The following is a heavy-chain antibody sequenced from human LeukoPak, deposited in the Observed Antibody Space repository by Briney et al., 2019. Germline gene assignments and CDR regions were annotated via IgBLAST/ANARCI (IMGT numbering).Heavy chain of an antibody. J-gene: IGHJ4*02. CDR2: IKQDGSEK. CDR1: GFTFNSYW. V-gene: IGHV3-7*01. CDR3: ARDCCGPDY. Sequence: GGSLRLSCAASGFTFNSYWMSWVRQAPGKGLEWVANIKQDGSEKYYVDSVKGRFTISRDNAKNSLYLQMNSLRAEDTAVYYCARDCCGPDYWGQGTLVTVSS. D-gene: IGHD2-21*01.